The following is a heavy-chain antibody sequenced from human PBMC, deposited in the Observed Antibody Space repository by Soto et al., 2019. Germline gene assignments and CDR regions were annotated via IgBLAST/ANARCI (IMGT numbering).Heavy chain of an antibody. CDR3: ARDPRWRELLLDY. CDR2: ISNDGSDI. CDR1: GFPFTDYS. Sequence: QVQLVESGGGVVQPGRSLRLSCAASGFPFTDYSLHWVRQAPGKGLEWVAIISNDGSDIDYADSVKGRSTISRDNSNNMLHLEMNSLRMEDSAVYYCARDPRWRELLLDYWGQGTLVTVSS. V-gene: IGHV3-30-3*01. J-gene: IGHJ4*02. D-gene: IGHD3-10*01.